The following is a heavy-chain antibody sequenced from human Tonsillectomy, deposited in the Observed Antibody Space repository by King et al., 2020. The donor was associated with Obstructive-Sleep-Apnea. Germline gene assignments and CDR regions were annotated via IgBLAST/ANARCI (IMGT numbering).Heavy chain of an antibody. Sequence: VQLVESGGGLVQPGRSLRLSCAASGFPFDDYAMHWVRQAPGKGLEWVSGIRWNSDTIGYADSVQGRFTISRANAKNSLFLQMNSLRPEDAAFYYCVKEATMIRGVRHGMDVWGQGTTVTVSS. D-gene: IGHD3-10*01. J-gene: IGHJ6*02. CDR3: VKEATMIRGVRHGMDV. CDR2: IRWNSDTI. CDR1: GFPFDDYA. V-gene: IGHV3-9*01.